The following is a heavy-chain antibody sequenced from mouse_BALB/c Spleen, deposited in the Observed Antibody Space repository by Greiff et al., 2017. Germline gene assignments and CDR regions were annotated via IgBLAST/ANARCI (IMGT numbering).Heavy chain of an antibody. J-gene: IGHJ4*01. CDR3: ASHYGNYVGYAMDY. D-gene: IGHD2-1*01. V-gene: IGHV2-9*02. CDR2: IWAGGST. CDR1: GFSLTSYG. Sequence: QVQLKESGPGLVAPSQSLSITCTVSGFSLTSYGVHWVRQPPGKGLEWLGVIWAGGSTNYNSALMSRLSISKDNSKSQVFLKMNSLQTDDTAMYYCASHYGNYVGYAMDYWGQGTSVTVSS.